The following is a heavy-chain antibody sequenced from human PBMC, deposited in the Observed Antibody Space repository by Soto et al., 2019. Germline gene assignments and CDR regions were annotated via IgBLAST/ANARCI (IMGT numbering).Heavy chain of an antibody. CDR1: GSSISSGYY. CDR3: ARVGPWVPYYYDSSPYTFENWFDP. V-gene: IGHV4-38-2*01. Sequence: PSETISRTCALSGSSISSGYYWGGLRPPPGKVLEWIGIIYHGGSTYYNPSLNSRVTLSIDMTNNHVSLILNSVTAADTAVYYCARVGPWVPYYYDSSPYTFENWFDPWGQGTLVTVSS. CDR2: IYHGGST. J-gene: IGHJ5*02. D-gene: IGHD3-22*01.